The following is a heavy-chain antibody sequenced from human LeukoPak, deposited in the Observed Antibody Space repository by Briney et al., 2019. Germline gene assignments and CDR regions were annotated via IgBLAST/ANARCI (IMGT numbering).Heavy chain of an antibody. V-gene: IGHV4-34*01. CDR2: ISQNGDS. Sequence: PSETLSLTCGVSGGSLSFYYWSWIRQSPGKGLEWIAEISQNGDSNYNMSLKSRVTISVDTSKNQFSLKLSSVTAADTAVYYCARKLRITMIVVVISRMSAFDIWGQGTMVTVSS. CDR3: ARKLRITMIVVVISRMSAFDI. D-gene: IGHD3-22*01. CDR1: GGSLSFYY. J-gene: IGHJ3*02.